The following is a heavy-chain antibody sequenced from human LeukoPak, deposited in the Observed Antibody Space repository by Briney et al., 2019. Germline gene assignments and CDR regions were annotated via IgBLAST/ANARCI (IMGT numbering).Heavy chain of an antibody. Sequence: ASVKVSCKASGYTFTGYYMHWVRQAPGQGLEWMGWINPNSGGTNYAQKFQGRVTMTRDTSISTAYMELSRLRSDDTAVYYCARAHGIAVAGTPRYWSQGTLVTVSS. CDR3: ARAHGIAVAGTPRY. CDR1: GYTFTGYY. CDR2: INPNSGGT. V-gene: IGHV1-2*02. J-gene: IGHJ4*02. D-gene: IGHD6-19*01.